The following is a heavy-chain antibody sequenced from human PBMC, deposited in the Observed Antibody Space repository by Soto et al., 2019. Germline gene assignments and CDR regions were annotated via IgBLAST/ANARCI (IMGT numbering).Heavy chain of an antibody. CDR3: ARSHYTYGLLIDY. D-gene: IGHD2-8*01. CDR2: VYWTGST. CDR1: GDSITTNGYY. V-gene: IGHV4-39*01. J-gene: IGHJ4*02. Sequence: SETLSLTCSVSGDSITTNGYYWGWIRQPPGKGLQWIGNVYWTGSTFSHPSLTSRVFISVDTSKNEFSLRLTSVTAADTAVYYCARSHYTYGLLIDYWGQGTLVTVSS.